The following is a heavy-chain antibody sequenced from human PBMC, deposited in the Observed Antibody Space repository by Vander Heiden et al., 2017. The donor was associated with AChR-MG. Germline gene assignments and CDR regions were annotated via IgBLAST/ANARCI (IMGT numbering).Heavy chain of an antibody. D-gene: IGHD1-7*01. J-gene: IGHJ4*02. CDR1: GGSCSGYY. V-gene: IGHV4-34*01. CDR2: INHSGST. Sequence: QVQLQQWGAGLWKPSETLYLTCAVYGGSCSGYYWSLIRQPPGKGLEWIGEINHSGSTNYNPSLKSRVTISVDTSKNQFSLKLSSVTAADTAVYYCARGLDNWNYLVDYWGQGTLVTVSS. CDR3: ARGLDNWNYLVDY.